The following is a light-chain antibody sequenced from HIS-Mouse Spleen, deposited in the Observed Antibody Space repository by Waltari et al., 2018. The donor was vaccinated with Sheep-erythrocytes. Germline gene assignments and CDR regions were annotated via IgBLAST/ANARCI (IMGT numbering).Light chain of an antibody. V-gene: IGLV2-11*01. CDR3: CSYAGSYNHV. Sequence: QSALTQPRSVSGSPGQSVTISCTGTSSDVGGYNYVSWYQQHPGKAPKLMMYEVSKRPLGVPVRFSGSKSGNTASLTISGLQAEDEADYYCCSYAGSYNHVFATGTKVTVL. J-gene: IGLJ1*01. CDR2: EVS. CDR1: SSDVGGYNY.